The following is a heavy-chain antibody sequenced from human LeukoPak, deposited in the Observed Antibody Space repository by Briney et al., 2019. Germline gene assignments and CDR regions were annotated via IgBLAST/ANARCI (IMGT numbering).Heavy chain of an antibody. V-gene: IGHV1-2*02. J-gene: IGHJ3*01. CDR2: INPDTVGT. D-gene: IGHD6-13*01. CDR3: AREAVSGSAAAGIPYTFDV. Sequence: GASVKVSCTASGHTLSGYFVHWVRQAPGQGLEWVGWINPDTVGTYYAQKFQGRVSMTRDKSTNTVYMDLTRLTSGDTALYFCAREAVSGSAAAGIPYTFDVWGQGTMVIVSS. CDR1: GHTLSGYF.